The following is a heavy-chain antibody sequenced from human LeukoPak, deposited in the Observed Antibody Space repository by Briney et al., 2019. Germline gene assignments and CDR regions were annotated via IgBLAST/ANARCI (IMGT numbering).Heavy chain of an antibody. CDR3: AKDWGSSGWYNYFDP. Sequence: PGGSLRLSCAVSGFTISSHGMHWVRQAPGKVLEWVAMISYDGNSKYYGDSVKGRFTISRDNSKNTLYLQMDSLRTEDTAVYYCAKDWGSSGWYNYFDPWGQGTLVTVSS. J-gene: IGHJ5*02. V-gene: IGHV3-30*18. D-gene: IGHD6-19*01. CDR1: GFTISSHG. CDR2: ISYDGNSK.